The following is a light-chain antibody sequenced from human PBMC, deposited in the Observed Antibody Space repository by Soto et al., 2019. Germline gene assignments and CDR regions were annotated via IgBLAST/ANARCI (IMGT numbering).Light chain of an antibody. CDR1: QSLSSY. Sequence: EIVLIQSPATLSLSPGERATLSCRASQSLSSYLAWYQQKPGQAPRLLIYDASNRATGIPARFSGSGSGTDFTLTISSLEPEDSAVYYCQQHSNWPTFGQGTKVDIK. J-gene: IGKJ1*01. CDR2: DAS. CDR3: QQHSNWPT. V-gene: IGKV3-11*01.